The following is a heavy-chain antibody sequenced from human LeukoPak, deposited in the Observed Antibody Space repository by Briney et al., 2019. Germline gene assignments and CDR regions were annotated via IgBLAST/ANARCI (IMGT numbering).Heavy chain of an antibody. Sequence: GGSLRLSCAASGFSFSTHWMHWVRQAPGRGLVYVAQINSDGSATAYADSVKGRFTISRDNAKNTLYLEMSSLRAEDTAVYYCGSLTVVARDHWGQGTLVTVSS. J-gene: IGHJ4*02. CDR3: GSLTVVARDH. CDR2: INSDGSAT. CDR1: GFSFSTHW. D-gene: IGHD3-22*01. V-gene: IGHV3-74*01.